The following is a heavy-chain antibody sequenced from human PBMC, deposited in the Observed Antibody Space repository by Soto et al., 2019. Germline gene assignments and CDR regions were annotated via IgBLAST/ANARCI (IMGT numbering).Heavy chain of an antibody. J-gene: IGHJ4*02. CDR2: VYYTGST. CDR1: GGSISGSY. V-gene: IGHV4-59*01. CDR3: ARSVAVPGAHIDY. Sequence: SETLSLTCSVSGGSISGSYWSWIRQSPGKGLEWLGYVYYTGSTNYSPSLRSRVSISVDTSKNEFSLRLSSVTAADTAVYFCARSVAVPGAHIDYWGQGTKVPVSS. D-gene: IGHD6-19*01.